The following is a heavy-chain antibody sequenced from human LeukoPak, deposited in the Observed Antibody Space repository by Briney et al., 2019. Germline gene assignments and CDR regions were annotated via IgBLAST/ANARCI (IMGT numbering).Heavy chain of an antibody. D-gene: IGHD1-26*01. Sequence: SVKVSCKASGGTFSSYAISWVRQAPGQGLEWMGRIIPIFGTANYAQKFQGRDTITTDESTSTAYMELSSLRSEDTAVYYCATDSGSAPRDPWGQGTLVTVSS. CDR2: IIPIFGTA. V-gene: IGHV1-69*05. J-gene: IGHJ5*02. CDR3: ATDSGSAPRDP. CDR1: GGTFSSYA.